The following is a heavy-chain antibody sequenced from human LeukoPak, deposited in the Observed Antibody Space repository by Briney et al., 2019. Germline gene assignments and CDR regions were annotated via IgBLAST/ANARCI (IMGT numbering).Heavy chain of an antibody. V-gene: IGHV3-7*01. Sequence: GGSLRLSCAASGFTLSKYWMSWVRQAPGKGLEWVANIKQDGSEKYYVDSVKGRFTISRDNAKNSLYLQMNSLRAEDTAVYYCARVGDCSSTSCYTFGYFDYWGQGTLVTVSS. CDR3: ARVGDCSSTSCYTFGYFDY. CDR1: GFTLSKYW. D-gene: IGHD2-2*02. J-gene: IGHJ4*02. CDR2: IKQDGSEK.